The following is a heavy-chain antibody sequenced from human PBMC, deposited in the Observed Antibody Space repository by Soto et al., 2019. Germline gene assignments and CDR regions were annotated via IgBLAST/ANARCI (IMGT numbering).Heavy chain of an antibody. D-gene: IGHD3-3*01. CDR1: GFTFSSYG. V-gene: IGHV3-30*18. CDR2: ISYDGSNK. J-gene: IGHJ6*02. CDR3: AKDGETYYYYYYGMDV. Sequence: GGSLRLSCAASGFTFSSYGMHWVRQAPGKGLEWVAVISYDGSNKYYADSVKGRFTISRDNSKNTLYLQMNSLRAEDTAVYYCAKDGETYYYYYYGMDVWGQGTTVTVSS.